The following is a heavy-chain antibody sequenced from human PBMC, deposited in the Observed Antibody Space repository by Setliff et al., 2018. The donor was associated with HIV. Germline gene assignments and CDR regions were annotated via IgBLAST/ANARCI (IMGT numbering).Heavy chain of an antibody. CDR3: ASEFPGGTKGFGY. Sequence: GASVKVSCKASGYTFTSYILHWVRQAAGQGLEWVGRIAPSSGGIHYEQKFQDRVTMTRDTSTSTVYMDLSRLRSEDTAVYYCASEFPGGTKGFGYWCQGTLVTVSS. D-gene: IGHD1-1*01. CDR2: IAPSSGGI. J-gene: IGHJ4*02. V-gene: IGHV1-46*01. CDR1: GYTFTSYI.